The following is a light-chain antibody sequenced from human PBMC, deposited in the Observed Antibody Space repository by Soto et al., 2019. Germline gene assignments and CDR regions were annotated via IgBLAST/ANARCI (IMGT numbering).Light chain of an antibody. CDR3: QQSYSTPA. J-gene: IGKJ1*01. CDR1: QAISVW. CDR2: AAS. V-gene: IGKV1-39*01. Sequence: DIQMTQSPSTLSASVGDRVTITFRASQAISVWLAWYQQKPGKAPKLLIYAASSLQSGVPSRFSGSGSGTDFTLTISSLQPEDFATYYCQQSYSTPAFGQGTKVDIK.